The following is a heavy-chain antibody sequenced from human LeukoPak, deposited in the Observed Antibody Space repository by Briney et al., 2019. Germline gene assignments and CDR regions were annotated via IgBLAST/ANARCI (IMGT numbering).Heavy chain of an antibody. CDR2: ISSSGASK. CDR1: GSSGTTNY. D-gene: IGHD3-16*01. Sequence: GGSLRLSCSASGSSGTTNYMSWVRQAPGKGLEWVTAISSSGASKYYADSVKGRFTISRDNSKNTLYLQMDSLRAEDTAVYYCAKDLESWKFGYGHYYCDYWGRGTLVTVSS. V-gene: IGHV3-23*01. CDR3: AKDLESWKFGYGHYYCDY. J-gene: IGHJ4*02.